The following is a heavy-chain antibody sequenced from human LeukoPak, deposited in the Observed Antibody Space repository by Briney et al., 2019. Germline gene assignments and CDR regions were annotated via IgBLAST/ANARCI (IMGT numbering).Heavy chain of an antibody. D-gene: IGHD2-15*01. CDR2: IIPIFGTA. V-gene: IGHV1-69*13. J-gene: IGHJ5*02. CDR1: GGTFSSYA. Sequence: VKVSCKASGGTFSSYAISWVRQAPGQGLEWMGGIIPIFGTANYAQKFQGRVTITADESTSTAFMELNSLRSEDTAVYCCASRGSIPYCSGGSCQTGGFDPWGQGTLVTVSS. CDR3: ASRGSIPYCSGGSCQTGGFDP.